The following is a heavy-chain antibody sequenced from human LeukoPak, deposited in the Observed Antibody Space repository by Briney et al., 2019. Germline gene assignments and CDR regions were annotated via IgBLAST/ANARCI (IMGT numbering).Heavy chain of an antibody. Sequence: GGSLRLSCAASGFTFSSYWMSWVRQAPGKGLEWVANIKQDGSEKYYVDSVKGRFTISRDNAKNSLYLQMNSLRAEDTAVYYCARESIAALGGDAFDIWGQGTMVTVSS. J-gene: IGHJ3*02. CDR1: GFTFSSYW. CDR3: ARESIAALGGDAFDI. V-gene: IGHV3-7*01. D-gene: IGHD6-6*01. CDR2: IKQDGSEK.